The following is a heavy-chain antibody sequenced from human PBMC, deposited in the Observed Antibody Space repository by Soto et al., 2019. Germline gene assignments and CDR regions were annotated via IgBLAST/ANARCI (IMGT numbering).Heavy chain of an antibody. V-gene: IGHV3-30*18. D-gene: IGHD5-12*01. CDR2: ISYDGSNK. J-gene: IGHJ4*02. CDR3: AKDKDSGWLQFYFDY. Sequence: PGGSLRLSCAASGFTFSSYGMHWVRQAPGKGLEWVAVISYDGSNKYYADSVKGRFTISRDNSKNTLFLQMNSLRAEDTAVYYCAKDKDSGWLQFYFDYWGQGALVTVSS. CDR1: GFTFSSYG.